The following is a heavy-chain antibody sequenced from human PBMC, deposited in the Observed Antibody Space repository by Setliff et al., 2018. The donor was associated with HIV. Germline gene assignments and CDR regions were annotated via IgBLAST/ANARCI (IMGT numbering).Heavy chain of an antibody. CDR2: SYTSGTT. Sequence: SETLSLTCSVSGGSLSSGSHYCTWLRQAAGKGLEWIGHSYTSGTTNYNPSLESRVTISVDTSKNQFSLKLSSVTAADAAVYYCGTAMYYYYGLDVWGQGIRVTVSS. V-gene: IGHV4-61*09. CDR3: GTAMYYYYGLDV. J-gene: IGHJ6*02. CDR1: GGSLSSGSHY. D-gene: IGHD2-2*01.